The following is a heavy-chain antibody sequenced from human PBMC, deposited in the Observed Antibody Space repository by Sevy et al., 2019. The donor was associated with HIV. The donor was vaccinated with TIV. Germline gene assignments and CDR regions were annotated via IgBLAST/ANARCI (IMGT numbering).Heavy chain of an antibody. Sequence: SETLSLTCTVSGGSVSSRSDCWSWIRQAPGKGLEWIGYMYYSGSTNYNPSLKSRVTISIDTSKNHFSLNLRSVTAVDTAVYYCARDPNDYREFWFDPWGQGTLVTVSS. CDR2: MYYSGST. J-gene: IGHJ5*02. V-gene: IGHV4-61*03. D-gene: IGHD4-4*01. CDR1: GGSVSSRSDC. CDR3: ARDPNDYREFWFDP.